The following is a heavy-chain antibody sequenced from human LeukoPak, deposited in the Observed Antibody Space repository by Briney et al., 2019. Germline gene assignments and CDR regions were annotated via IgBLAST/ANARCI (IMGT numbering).Heavy chain of an antibody. CDR2: ISYDGSNK. D-gene: IGHD4-17*01. J-gene: IGHJ3*02. CDR3: AKEVRYGDYVVYDAFDT. V-gene: IGHV3-30*18. Sequence: GRSLRLSCAASGFTFSSYGMHWVRQAPGKGLEWVAVISYDGSNKYYADSVKGRFTISRDNSKNTLYLQMNSLRAEDTAVYYCAKEVRYGDYVVYDAFDTWGQGTMVTVSS. CDR1: GFTFSSYG.